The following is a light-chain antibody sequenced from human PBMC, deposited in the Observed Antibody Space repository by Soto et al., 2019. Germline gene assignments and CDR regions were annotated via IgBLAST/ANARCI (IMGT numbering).Light chain of an antibody. CDR1: SSDVGGFNY. CDR2: DVS. V-gene: IGLV2-14*01. CDR3: CSYTRTSTRV. J-gene: IGLJ2*01. Sequence: QSVLTQPASVSGSPGQSITISCTGTSSDVGGFNYVSWYQQHPGKAPKLIIYDVSNRPSGVSNRFSGSKSGNTASLTISGLQAEDEADYYCCSYTRTSTRVFGGGTKLTVL.